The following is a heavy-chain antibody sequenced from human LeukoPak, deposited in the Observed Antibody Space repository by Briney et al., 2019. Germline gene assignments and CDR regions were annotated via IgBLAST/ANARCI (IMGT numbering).Heavy chain of an antibody. CDR3: ARRRDSGSLQHFDY. Sequence: GGSLRLSCAASGFTFSNAWMSWVRQAPGKGLEWVSYISSSGTTIYYADSVKGRFTISRDNAKNSLYLQMNSLRAEDTAVYYCARRRDSGSLQHFDYWGQGTLVTVSS. J-gene: IGHJ4*02. D-gene: IGHD1-26*01. CDR2: ISSSGTTI. CDR1: GFTFSNAW. V-gene: IGHV3-11*01.